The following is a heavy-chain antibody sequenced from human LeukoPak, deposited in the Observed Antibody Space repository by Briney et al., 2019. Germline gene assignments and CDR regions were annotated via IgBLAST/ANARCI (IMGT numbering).Heavy chain of an antibody. J-gene: IGHJ5*02. Sequence: GGSLRLSCAASGFTVSSNYMSWVRQAPGKGLEWVSVIYSGGSTYYADSVKGRFTISRDNSKNTLYLQMNSLRAEDTAVYYCAKGGLWIDAPISPDPWGQGTLVTVSS. CDR3: AKGGLWIDAPISPDP. D-gene: IGHD3-3*01. CDR1: GFTVSSNY. V-gene: IGHV3-53*01. CDR2: IYSGGST.